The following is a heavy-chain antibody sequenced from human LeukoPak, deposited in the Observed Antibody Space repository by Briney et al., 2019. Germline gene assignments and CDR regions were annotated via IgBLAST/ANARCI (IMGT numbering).Heavy chain of an antibody. V-gene: IGHV2-5*02. CDR1: GFSLSTCGVG. J-gene: IGHJ4*02. Sequence: GPTLVNPTQTLTLTCTFSGFSLSTCGVGVGWSRQPPGKALEWLALIYWDDDTRYSPSLKSRLTITKNTSKNQVVLTMTNMDPVDTATYYCAHRRGIAVAGPFDYWGQGTLVTVSS. CDR2: IYWDDDT. CDR3: AHRRGIAVAGPFDY. D-gene: IGHD6-19*01.